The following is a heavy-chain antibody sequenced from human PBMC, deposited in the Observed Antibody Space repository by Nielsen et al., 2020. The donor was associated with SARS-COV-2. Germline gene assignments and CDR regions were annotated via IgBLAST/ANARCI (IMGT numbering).Heavy chain of an antibody. J-gene: IGHJ4*02. D-gene: IGHD3-9*01. Sequence: RQAPGKGLEWIGYIYYIGSTNYNPSLKSRVTISVDTSKNQFSLKLSSVTAADTAVYYCARVGGYYDILTGYYKGSLDYWGQGTLVTVSS. CDR3: ARVGGYYDILTGYYKGSLDY. V-gene: IGHV4-59*12. CDR2: IYYIGST.